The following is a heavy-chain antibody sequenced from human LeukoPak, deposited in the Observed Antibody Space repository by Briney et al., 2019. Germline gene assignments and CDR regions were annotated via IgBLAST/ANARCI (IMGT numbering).Heavy chain of an antibody. CDR1: GYTFTGYY. CDR3: ATDVIRSGSYYDY. D-gene: IGHD1-26*01. Sequence: ASVKVSCKASGYTFTGYYMHWVRQAPGKGLEWMGGFDPEDGETIYAQKFQGRVTMTEDTSTDTAYMELSSLRSEDTAVYYCATDVIRSGSYYDYWGQGTLVTVSS. J-gene: IGHJ4*02. V-gene: IGHV1-24*01. CDR2: FDPEDGET.